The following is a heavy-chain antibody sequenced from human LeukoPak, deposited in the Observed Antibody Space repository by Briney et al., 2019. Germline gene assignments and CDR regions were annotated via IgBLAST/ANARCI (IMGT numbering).Heavy chain of an antibody. CDR3: ARGGSGSYITGINGFDP. CDR1: GGTFSSYA. J-gene: IGHJ5*02. CDR2: IIPIFGTA. D-gene: IGHD3-10*01. Sequence: SVKVSCKASGGTFSSYAISWVRQAPGQGLEWMGGIIPIFGTANYAQKFQGRVTITADESTSTAYMELSSLRSEDTAVYYCARGGSGSYITGINGFDPWGQGTLVTVSS. V-gene: IGHV1-69*13.